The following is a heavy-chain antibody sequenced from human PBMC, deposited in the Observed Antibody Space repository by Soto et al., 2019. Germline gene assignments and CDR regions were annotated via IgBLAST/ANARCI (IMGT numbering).Heavy chain of an antibody. CDR2: INSDGSST. J-gene: IGHJ6*02. D-gene: IGHD3-9*01. CDR3: ARDPYDILTGYYYYYGMDV. V-gene: IGHV3-74*01. Sequence: GGSLRLSCAASGFTFSSYWMHWVRQAPGKGLVWVSRINSDGSSTSYAASVKGRFTISRDNAKNTLYLQMNSLRAEDTAVYYCARDPYDILTGYYYYYGMDVWGQGTTVTVAS. CDR1: GFTFSSYW.